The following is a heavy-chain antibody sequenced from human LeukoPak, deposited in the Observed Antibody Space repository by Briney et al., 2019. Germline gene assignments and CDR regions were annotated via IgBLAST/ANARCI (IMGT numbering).Heavy chain of an antibody. D-gene: IGHD4-17*01. CDR1: GFTFSSYG. CDR3: ARDLGGEGVAVTTGTFDY. J-gene: IGHJ4*02. Sequence: TGGSLRLSCAASGFTFSSYGMHWVRQAPGKGLEWVAFIRYDGSNKYYADSVKGRFTISRDNSKNTLYLHMNSLRAEDTAVYYCARDLGGEGVAVTTGTFDYWGQGTLVTVSS. CDR2: IRYDGSNK. V-gene: IGHV3-30*02.